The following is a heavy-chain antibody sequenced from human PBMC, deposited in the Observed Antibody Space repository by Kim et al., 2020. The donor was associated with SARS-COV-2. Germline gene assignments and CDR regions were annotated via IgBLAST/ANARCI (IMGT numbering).Heavy chain of an antibody. CDR1: GFTFSSCA. CDR2: IWFDGNTK. D-gene: IGHD3-22*01. V-gene: IGHV3-33*06. Sequence: GGSLRLSCAASGFTFSSCAMHWVRQAPGKGLEWVAVIWFDGNTKFYADSVKGRFTISRDSAENTLYLDMKSLRVEDTAMYYCAKGPYRSDYYSTTEYFHHWGQGTLVTVSS. J-gene: IGHJ1*01. CDR3: AKGPYRSDYYSTTEYFHH.